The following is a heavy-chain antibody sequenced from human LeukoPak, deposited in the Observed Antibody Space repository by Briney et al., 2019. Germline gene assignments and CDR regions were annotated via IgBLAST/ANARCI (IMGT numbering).Heavy chain of an antibody. CDR3: ARGHPGDPVDY. CDR1: GGSIGSYY. CDR2: IYYSGST. Sequence: PSETLSLTCTVSGGSIGSYYWSWIRQPPGKGLEWIGYIYYSGSTNYNPSLKSRVTISVDTSKNQFSLKLSSVTAADTAVYYCARGHPGDPVDYWGQGTLVTVSS. D-gene: IGHD2-21*01. J-gene: IGHJ4*02. V-gene: IGHV4-59*01.